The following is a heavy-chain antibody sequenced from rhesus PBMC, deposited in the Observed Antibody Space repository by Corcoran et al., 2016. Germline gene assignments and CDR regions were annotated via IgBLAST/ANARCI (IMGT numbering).Heavy chain of an antibody. D-gene: IGHD5-42*01. CDR2: LYGSGSST. CDR1: GGSISSSY. Sequence: QLQLQESGPGLVKPSETLSVTCAVSGGSISSSYWSWIRQAPGKGLVWIGYLYGSGSSTNYNPALKSRVTLSVDTSKNQLSMKLSSVTTADTAVYYCARGDTAGTVFDYWGQGVLVTVSS. J-gene: IGHJ4*01. CDR3: ARGDTAGTVFDY. V-gene: IGHV4-169*01.